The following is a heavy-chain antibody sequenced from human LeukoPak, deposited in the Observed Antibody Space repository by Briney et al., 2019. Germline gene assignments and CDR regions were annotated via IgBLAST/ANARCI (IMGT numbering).Heavy chain of an antibody. CDR1: GFTFSTYW. CDR3: ARVGGSSDFDY. Sequence: GGSLRLSCAASGFTFSTYWMHWVRQAPGKGPVWVSLIDTDGSSTPYADSVKGRFTISRDNAKNTLYLQMNSLRAEDTAVYYCARVGGSSDFDYWGQGTLVTVSS. CDR2: IDTDGSST. V-gene: IGHV3-74*01. D-gene: IGHD3-10*01. J-gene: IGHJ4*02.